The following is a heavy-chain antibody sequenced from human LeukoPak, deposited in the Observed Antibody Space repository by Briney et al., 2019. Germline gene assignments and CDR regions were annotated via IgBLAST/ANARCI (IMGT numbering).Heavy chain of an antibody. Sequence: GASVKVSCKASGYTFIGYYIHWVRQAPGQGLEWMGWVNPNSSDTNYAQKFQGRVTMTRDTSISTAYMELSRLRSDDTAVYYCARGFRGIAATGTLYYWGQGTLVTVSA. D-gene: IGHD6-13*01. CDR3: ARGFRGIAATGTLYY. J-gene: IGHJ4*02. CDR2: VNPNSSDT. V-gene: IGHV1-2*02. CDR1: GYTFIGYY.